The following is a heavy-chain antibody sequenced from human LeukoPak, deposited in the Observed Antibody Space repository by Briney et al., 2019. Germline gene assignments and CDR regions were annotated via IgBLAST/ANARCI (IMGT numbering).Heavy chain of an antibody. CDR2: IYYSGST. CDR1: GGSISSSSYY. V-gene: IGHV4-39*07. Sequence: SETLSLTCTVSGGSISSSSYYWGWIRQPPGKGLEWIGSIYYSGSTYYNPSLKSRVTISVDTSKNQFSLKLSSVTAADTAVYYCARERRDGYKVYFDYWGQGTLVTVSS. J-gene: IGHJ4*02. CDR3: ARERRDGYKVYFDY. D-gene: IGHD5-24*01.